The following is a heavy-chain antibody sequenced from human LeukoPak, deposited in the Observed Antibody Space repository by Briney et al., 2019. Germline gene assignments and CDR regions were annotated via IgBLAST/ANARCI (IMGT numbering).Heavy chain of an antibody. CDR3: ARPRDYGDYDAFDI. CDR2: INPNSGGT. Sequence: ASVKVFCKASGYTFTGYYMHWVRQAPGQGLEWMGWINPNSGGTNYAQKFQGRVTMTSDTSISTAYMELSRLRFDDTAVYYCARPRDYGDYDAFDIWGQGTMVTVSS. D-gene: IGHD4-17*01. CDR1: GYTFTGYY. J-gene: IGHJ3*02. V-gene: IGHV1-2*02.